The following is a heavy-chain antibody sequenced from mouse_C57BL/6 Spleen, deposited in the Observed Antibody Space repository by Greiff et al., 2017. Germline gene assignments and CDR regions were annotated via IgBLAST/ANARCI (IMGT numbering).Heavy chain of an antibody. V-gene: IGHV1-69*01. Sequence: VQLQQPGAELVMPGASVKLSCKASGYTFTSYWMHWVKQRPGQGLEWIGEIDPSDSYTNYNQKFKGKSTLTVDKSSSTAYMQLSSLTSEDSAVYYCAMWLPAWFAYWGQGTLVTVSA. J-gene: IGHJ3*01. CDR1: GYTFTSYW. CDR2: IDPSDSYT. D-gene: IGHD2-2*01. CDR3: AMWLPAWFAY.